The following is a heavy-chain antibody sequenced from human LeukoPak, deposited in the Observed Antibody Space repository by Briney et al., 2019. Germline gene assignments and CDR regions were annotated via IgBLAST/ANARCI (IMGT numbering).Heavy chain of an antibody. D-gene: IGHD2-2*01. CDR3: ARDQCSSTSCSDTHFDY. V-gene: IGHV3-23*01. CDR2: ISGSGGST. J-gene: IGHJ4*02. Sequence: GGSLRLSCAASGFTFSSSAMSWVRQAPGKGLEWVSTISGSGGSTYYADSLKGRFTISRDNSKNTLYLQMNSLRAEDTAVYYCARDQCSSTSCSDTHFDYWGQGTLVTVSS. CDR1: GFTFSSSA.